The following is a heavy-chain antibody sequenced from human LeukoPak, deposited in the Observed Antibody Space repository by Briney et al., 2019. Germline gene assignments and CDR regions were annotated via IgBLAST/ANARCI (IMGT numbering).Heavy chain of an antibody. CDR1: GYTFTSYG. J-gene: IGHJ4*02. Sequence: ASVKVSCKASGYTFTSYGISWVRQPPGQGLEWMGWISAYNGNTNYAQKLQGRVTMTTDTSTSTAYMELRSLRSDDTAVYYCARVPLGETGDGLLRGDYWGQGTLVTVSS. CDR3: ARVPLGETGDGLLRGDY. CDR2: ISAYNGNT. D-gene: IGHD7-27*01. V-gene: IGHV1-18*01.